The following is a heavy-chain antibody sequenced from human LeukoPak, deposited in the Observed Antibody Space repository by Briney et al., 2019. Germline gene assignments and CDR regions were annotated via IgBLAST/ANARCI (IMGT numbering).Heavy chain of an antibody. CDR2: IYNSGNT. CDR1: GGSISSGSYY. D-gene: IGHD3-10*01. J-gene: IGHJ4*02. V-gene: IGHV4-61*02. Sequence: SQTLSLTCTVSGGSISSGSYYWSWIRQPAGKGLEWIGRIYNSGNTNYNPSLKSRVTISVDTSKNQFSLKLSSVTAADTAVYYCARTRYYYNSRSYGAPYYFDYWGQGTLVTVSS. CDR3: ARTRYYYNSRSYGAPYYFDY.